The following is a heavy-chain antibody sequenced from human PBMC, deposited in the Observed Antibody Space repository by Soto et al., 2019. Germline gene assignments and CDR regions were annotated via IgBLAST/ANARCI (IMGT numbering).Heavy chain of an antibody. Sequence: PSQTLSLTCAISGDSVSSNSAAWNWIRQSPSRGLEWLGRTYYRSKWYHDYAVSVKSRITINPDTSKNQFSLQLNSVTPEDTAVYYCARVGVSGTNYYYYGMDVWGQGTMVTVSS. J-gene: IGHJ6*02. V-gene: IGHV6-1*01. CDR2: TYYRSKWYH. D-gene: IGHD6-19*01. CDR3: ARVGVSGTNYYYYGMDV. CDR1: GDSVSSNSAA.